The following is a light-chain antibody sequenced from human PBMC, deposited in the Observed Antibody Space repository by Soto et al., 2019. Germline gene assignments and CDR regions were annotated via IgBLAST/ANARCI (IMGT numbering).Light chain of an antibody. CDR2: EDT. CDR1: SSDVGSYKL. J-gene: IGLJ1*01. V-gene: IGLV2-23*01. CDR3: CSYSKSNTFV. Sequence: QSALTQPASVSGSPGQSITISCTGTSSDVGSYKLVSWYQQHPGKAPKLLIYEDTKRPAGLSNRFSGSKSGNTASLTISGLQAEDEADYYCCSYSKSNTFVFGDGTKVTVL.